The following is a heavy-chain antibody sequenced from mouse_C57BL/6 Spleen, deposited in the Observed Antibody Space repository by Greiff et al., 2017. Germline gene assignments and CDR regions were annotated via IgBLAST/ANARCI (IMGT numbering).Heavy chain of an antibody. D-gene: IGHD1-1*01. CDR2: IDPETGGT. J-gene: IGHJ1*03. V-gene: IGHV1-15*01. Sequence: QVQLKESGAELVRPGASVTLSCKASGYTFTDYEMHWVKQTPVHGLEWIGAIDPETGGTAYNQKFKGKAILTADKSSSTAYMELSSLTSEDSAVYYCARNGVTTVVAHWYFDVWGTGTTVTVSS. CDR3: ARNGVTTVVAHWYFDV. CDR1: GYTFTDYE.